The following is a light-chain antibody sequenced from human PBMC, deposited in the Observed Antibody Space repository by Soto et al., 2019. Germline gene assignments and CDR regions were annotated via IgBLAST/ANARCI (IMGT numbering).Light chain of an antibody. CDR2: GNS. Sequence: QYVLTQPPSVSGAPGQRVTISCTGSSSNIGAGYDVHWYQQLPGTAPKLLIYGNSNRPSGVPDRFSGYKSGTSASLAITGLQAEDEADYYCQSYDSSLSGSRVFGGGTKLTVL. CDR1: SSNIGAGYD. J-gene: IGLJ2*01. V-gene: IGLV1-40*01. CDR3: QSYDSSLSGSRV.